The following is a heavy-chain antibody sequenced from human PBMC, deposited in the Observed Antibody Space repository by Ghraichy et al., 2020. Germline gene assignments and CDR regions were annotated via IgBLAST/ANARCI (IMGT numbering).Heavy chain of an antibody. CDR2: IFYIGNT. CDR3: ASSSGGTNSFDI. J-gene: IGHJ3*02. Sequence: SETLSLTYSVSGGSTTSGGYYWSWIRQLPGKGLEWIGYIFYIGNTYYNPSLKSRLTISVDTAENQFSLKLTSVTAADMAVYYCASSSGGTNSFDIWGQGTMVTVSS. V-gene: IGHV4-31*03. D-gene: IGHD2-8*01. CDR1: GGSTTSGGYY.